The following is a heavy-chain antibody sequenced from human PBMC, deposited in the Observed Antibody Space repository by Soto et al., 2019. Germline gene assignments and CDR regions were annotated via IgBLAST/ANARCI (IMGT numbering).Heavy chain of an antibody. D-gene: IGHD2-2*01. CDR2: IISIFGTA. V-gene: IGHV1-69*12. J-gene: IGHJ6*02. Sequence: QVQLVQSGAAVKKPGSSVKVSCKASGGTFSSYAISWVRQAPGQGLEWMGGIISIFGTANYAQKVQGRVTITADESTSTAYMELSSLRSEDTAVYYCARHVPAAGYYYGMDVWGQGTTVTVSS. CDR3: ARHVPAAGYYYGMDV. CDR1: GGTFSSYA.